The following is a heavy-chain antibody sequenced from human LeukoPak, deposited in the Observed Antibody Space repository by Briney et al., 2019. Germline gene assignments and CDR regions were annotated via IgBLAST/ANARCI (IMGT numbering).Heavy chain of an antibody. D-gene: IGHD3-22*01. CDR2: ISGSGDNT. V-gene: IGHV3-23*01. Sequence: GGSLRLSCAASGFTFSTYAMNWVRQAPGKWLEWVSGISGSGDNTYYTDSVKGRFTISRDNSKDTLYLQMNSLRAEDTAVYYCAKERSSGVYRLFDYWGQGTLVTVSS. CDR3: AKERSSGVYRLFDY. J-gene: IGHJ4*02. CDR1: GFTFSTYA.